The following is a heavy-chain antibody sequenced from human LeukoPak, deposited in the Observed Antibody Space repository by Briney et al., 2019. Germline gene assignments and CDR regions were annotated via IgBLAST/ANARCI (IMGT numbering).Heavy chain of an antibody. Sequence: GASVKVFCKASGYTFTGYYMHWVRQAPGQGLEWMGWINPNSGGTNYAQKFQGRVTMTRDTSISTAYMELSRLRSADTAVYYCARDGGIAARQVNWFDPWGQGTLVTVSS. CDR3: ARDGGIAARQVNWFDP. V-gene: IGHV1-2*02. J-gene: IGHJ5*02. CDR1: GYTFTGYY. D-gene: IGHD6-6*01. CDR2: INPNSGGT.